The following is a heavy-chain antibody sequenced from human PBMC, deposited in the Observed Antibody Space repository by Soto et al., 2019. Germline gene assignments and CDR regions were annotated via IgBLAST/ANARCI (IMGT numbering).Heavy chain of an antibody. D-gene: IGHD7-27*01. Sequence: QVQLQESGPGLVKPSETLSLTCTVSGGSMTGYFWTWIRQSAGKGLEWIGLVYNSGNTDYNPSLASRITMAVDTSKREFSLKVKSVTAADTAVYYCARTHWVSGTEYWGQGTLVTVSS. CDR1: GGSMTGYF. CDR3: ARTHWVSGTEY. J-gene: IGHJ4*02. V-gene: IGHV4-4*07. CDR2: VYNSGNT.